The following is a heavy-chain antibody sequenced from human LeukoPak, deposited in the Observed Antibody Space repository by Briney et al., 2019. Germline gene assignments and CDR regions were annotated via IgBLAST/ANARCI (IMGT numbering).Heavy chain of an antibody. CDR2: INWNGAWT. CDR3: AGYYYDSSRGFDL. Sequence: PGGSLRLSRAASGFKFDDYGMSWVRQAPGRGREGVCDINWNGAWTGYADSVKGRFTISRDNAKNSLYLQMNSLRAEDTALYYSAGYYYDSSRGFDLWGQGTLVTVSA. D-gene: IGHD3-22*01. J-gene: IGHJ5*02. V-gene: IGHV3-20*04. CDR1: GFKFDDYG.